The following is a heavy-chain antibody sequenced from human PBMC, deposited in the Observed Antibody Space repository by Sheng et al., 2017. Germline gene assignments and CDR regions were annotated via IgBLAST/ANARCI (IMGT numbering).Heavy chain of an antibody. CDR1: GFTFSSYA. Sequence: QVQLVESGGGVVQPGRSLRLSCAASGFTFSSYAMHWVRQAPGKGLEWVAVISYDGSNKYYADSVKGRFTISRDNSKNTLYLQMNSLRAEDTAVYYCARARHCGGDCYPYYYYYGMDVWGQGTTVTVSS. CDR2: ISYDGSNK. CDR3: ARARHCGGDCYPYYYYYGMDV. V-gene: IGHV3-30*04. D-gene: IGHD2-21*02. J-gene: IGHJ6*02.